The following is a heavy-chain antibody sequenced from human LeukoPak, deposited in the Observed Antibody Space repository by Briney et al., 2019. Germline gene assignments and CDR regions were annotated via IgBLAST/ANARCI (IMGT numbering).Heavy chain of an antibody. J-gene: IGHJ4*02. CDR3: ARGIMARRVTPHFDY. CDR2: IYTSGST. D-gene: IGHD5-12*01. Sequence: SETLSLTCTVSGGSISSYYWSWIRQPAGKGLEWIGRIYTSGSTNYNPSLKSRVTMSVDTSKNQFSLKLSSVTAADTAVYYCARGIMARRVTPHFDYWGQGTLVTVSS. CDR1: GGSISSYY. V-gene: IGHV4-4*07.